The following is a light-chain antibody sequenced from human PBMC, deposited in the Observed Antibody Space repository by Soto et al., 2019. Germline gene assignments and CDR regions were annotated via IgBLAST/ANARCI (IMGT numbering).Light chain of an antibody. CDR1: SSNIGSNT. J-gene: IGLJ3*02. CDR3: AAWDDSLNGWV. CDR2: SNN. V-gene: IGLV1-44*01. Sequence: QPVLTQPPSASGTPGQRVTISCSGSSSNIGSNTVNWYQQLPGTAPKLLIYSNNQRPSGVPDRFSGSKSGTSASLAISGLQSEDEADYYGAAWDDSLNGWVFGGGTQLTVL.